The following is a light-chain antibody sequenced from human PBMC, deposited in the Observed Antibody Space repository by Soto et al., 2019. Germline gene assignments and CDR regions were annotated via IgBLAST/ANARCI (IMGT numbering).Light chain of an antibody. CDR3: QQYNSYPLT. CDR1: QSISNW. CDR2: KAS. J-gene: IGKJ4*01. V-gene: IGKV1-5*03. Sequence: DIQMTQSPSSLSASVGDRVTITCRASQSISNWLAWCQQKPGKAPKLLIYKASNLESGVPSRFSGSGSGTEFTLTISGLQPDDFATYYCQQYNSYPLTFGGGTKVEIK.